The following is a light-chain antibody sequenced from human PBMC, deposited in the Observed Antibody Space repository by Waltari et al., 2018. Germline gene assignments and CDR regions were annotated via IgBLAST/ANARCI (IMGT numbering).Light chain of an antibody. Sequence: DIQMTQSPLSLSASVGDRVTITCRARQSISKYLNWYQQKPGKAPKLLIHAASRLQSGVPSRFSGRGSETEFTLIINSLQLEGFAIYYCQQTYTTPTWTFGQGTRVEIK. CDR3: QQTYTTPTWT. V-gene: IGKV1-39*01. CDR2: AAS. J-gene: IGKJ1*01. CDR1: QSISKY.